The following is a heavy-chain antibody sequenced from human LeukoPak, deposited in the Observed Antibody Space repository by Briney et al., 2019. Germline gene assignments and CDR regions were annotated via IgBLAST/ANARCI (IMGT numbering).Heavy chain of an antibody. J-gene: IGHJ4*02. CDR2: IKQDGSEK. CDR1: GFTFSSYW. D-gene: IGHD2-2*01. CDR3: VRDQRYCSSSSCPWEPFDY. Sequence: GGSLRLSCAASGFTFSSYWMSWVRQAPGKGLEWVANIKQDGSEKYYVDSVKGRFTISRDNAKNSLYLQMNSLRAEDTAVYYCVRDQRYCSSSSCPWEPFDYWGQGTLVTVSS. V-gene: IGHV3-7*05.